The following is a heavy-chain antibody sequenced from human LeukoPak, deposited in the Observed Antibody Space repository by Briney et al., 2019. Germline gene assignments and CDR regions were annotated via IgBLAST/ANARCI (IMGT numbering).Heavy chain of an antibody. CDR3: ARPREAYSYGPYFDY. J-gene: IGHJ4*02. V-gene: IGHV4-34*01. D-gene: IGHD5-18*01. Sequence: SETLSLTCAVYGGSFSGYYWSWIRQPPGKGLEWIGEINHSGSTNYNLSLKSRVTISVDTSKNQFSLKLSSVTAADTAVYYCARPREAYSYGPYFDYWGQGTLVTVSS. CDR2: INHSGST. CDR1: GGSFSGYY.